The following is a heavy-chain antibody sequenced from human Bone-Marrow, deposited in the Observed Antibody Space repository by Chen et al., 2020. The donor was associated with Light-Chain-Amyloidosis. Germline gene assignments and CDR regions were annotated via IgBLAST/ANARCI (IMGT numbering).Heavy chain of an antibody. CDR2: INVGKGNT. CDR3: AAAINGEYFEF. V-gene: IGHV1-3*01. Sequence: QLHVVQSGPEVKKPGASVNVSCKTSGYRFSGYALHWVRQAPGQSPEWIGWINVGKGNTKYSRRLQDRVTITRDTGATTAYMELNSLKSEDTAVYYCAAAINGEYFEFWGPGTLVTVSS. D-gene: IGHD2-8*01. CDR1: GYRFSGYA. J-gene: IGHJ4*02.